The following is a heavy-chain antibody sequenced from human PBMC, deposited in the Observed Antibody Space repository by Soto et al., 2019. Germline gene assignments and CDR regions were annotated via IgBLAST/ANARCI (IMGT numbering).Heavy chain of an antibody. J-gene: IGHJ3*02. CDR3: AREATRPYNWNGGDALDI. D-gene: IGHD1-1*01. V-gene: IGHV3-23*01. CDR2: ISGSGINT. CDR1: GFTFSNSA. Sequence: EVQLLESGGGLVQPGGSLRLSCAASGFTFSNSAMSWVRQAPGKGLEWVSAISGSGINTYYAGSVKGRFTISRDNSKNTLYLQMNSLRAEDTAVYYCAREATRPYNWNGGDALDIWGQGTMVTVSS.